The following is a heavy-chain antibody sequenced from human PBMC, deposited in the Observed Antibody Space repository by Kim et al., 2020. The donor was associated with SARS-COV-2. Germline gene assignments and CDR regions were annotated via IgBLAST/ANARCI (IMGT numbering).Heavy chain of an antibody. J-gene: IGHJ4*01. V-gene: IGHV4-59*01. D-gene: IGHD6-6*01. CDR3: ARILGGGSSARRAFDY. CDR1: GGSISSYY. CDR2: IYYNGST. Sequence: SETLSLTCTVSGGSISSYYWSWIRQPPGKGLELIGYIYYNGSTKYNPSLRSRVTISVDTSKNQFSLNLPSVTAADTAVYYCARILGGGSSARRAFDYWG.